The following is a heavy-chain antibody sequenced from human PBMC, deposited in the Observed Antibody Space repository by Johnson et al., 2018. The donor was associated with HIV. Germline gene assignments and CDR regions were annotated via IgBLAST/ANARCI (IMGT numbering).Heavy chain of an antibody. Sequence: QVQLVESGGAVVQPGTSLRLSCEASGLILSGYGLHWVRQAPGKGLEWVAVIWPDGSNSYYADSVKGRFTISRDNSKNTLYLQMNSLRAEDTAVYYCARDSEWELGQEGAFDIWGQGTMVTVSS. CDR1: GLILSGYG. V-gene: IGHV3-33*01. CDR2: IWPDGSNS. CDR3: ARDSEWELGQEGAFDI. J-gene: IGHJ3*02. D-gene: IGHD1-26*01.